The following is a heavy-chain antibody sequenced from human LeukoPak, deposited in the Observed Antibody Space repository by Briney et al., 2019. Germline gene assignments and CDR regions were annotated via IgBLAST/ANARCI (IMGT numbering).Heavy chain of an antibody. CDR1: GFTFSGYG. CDR2: ISYDGSKE. D-gene: IGHD3-9*01. Sequence: GGSLRLSCAASGFTFSGYGMHWVRQAPGKGLEWVAAISYDGSKEYYADSVKGRFTISRDSSKNTLYLQMNSLRAEDTAVYYCAKDLRALYDVLTGYLDAFDLWGQGTMVTVSS. V-gene: IGHV3-30*18. CDR3: AKDLRALYDVLTGYLDAFDL. J-gene: IGHJ3*01.